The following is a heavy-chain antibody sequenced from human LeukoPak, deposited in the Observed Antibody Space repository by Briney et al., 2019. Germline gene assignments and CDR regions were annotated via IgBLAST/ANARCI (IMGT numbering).Heavy chain of an antibody. V-gene: IGHV1-2*02. CDR2: INPNSGGT. CDR1: GYTFTGYY. J-gene: IGHJ4*02. CDR3: ARELTAVAGTLGGY. Sequence: GASVKVSCKASGYTFTGYYMHWVRQAPGQGLEWMGWINPNSGGTNYAQKFQGRVTMTRATSISTAYMELSRLRSDDTAVYYCARELTAVAGTLGGYWGQGTLVTVSS. D-gene: IGHD6-19*01.